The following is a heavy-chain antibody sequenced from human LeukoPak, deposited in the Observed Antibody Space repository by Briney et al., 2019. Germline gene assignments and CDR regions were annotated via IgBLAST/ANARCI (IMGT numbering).Heavy chain of an antibody. Sequence: GGSLRLSCAASGFTFSSYSMNWVRQAPGKGLEWVSLISGDGGSTYYADSVKGRFTISRDNSKNSLYLQMNSLRTEDTASYYCAKDPLGFDYWGQGTLVTVSS. CDR1: GFTFSSYS. V-gene: IGHV3-43*02. D-gene: IGHD3-16*01. J-gene: IGHJ4*02. CDR3: AKDPLGFDY. CDR2: ISGDGGST.